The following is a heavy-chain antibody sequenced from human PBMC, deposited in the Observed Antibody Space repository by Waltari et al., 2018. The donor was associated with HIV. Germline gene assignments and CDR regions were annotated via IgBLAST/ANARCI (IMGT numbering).Heavy chain of an antibody. Sequence: QVQLQESGPGLVKPSETLSLTCSVSGGSISTYYWSWIRQAPGKGLEWIGYIFHTGTSTYNPSLKSRVSISVDTSKNQISLKLSSVTAADTAMYYCAREGLSYFFNVIRGRHYYYMDVWGKGTMVTVSS. D-gene: IGHD3-10*01. CDR1: GGSISTYY. J-gene: IGHJ6*03. CDR2: IFHTGTS. CDR3: AREGLSYFFNVIRGRHYYYMDV. V-gene: IGHV4-59*01.